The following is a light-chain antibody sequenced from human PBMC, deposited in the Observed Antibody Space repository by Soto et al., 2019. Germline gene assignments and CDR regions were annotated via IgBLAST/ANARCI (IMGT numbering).Light chain of an antibody. CDR2: EVS. CDR3: SSYTSSSTLFYV. V-gene: IGLV2-14*01. CDR1: SSDVGGYNY. Sequence: QSVLTQPASVSGSPGQSITISCTGTSSDVGGYNYVSWYQQHPGKAPKLMIYEVSNRPSGVSNRFSGSKSGNTASLTISGLQAEDEADYSCSSYTSSSTLFYVFGTGTKVTVL. J-gene: IGLJ1*01.